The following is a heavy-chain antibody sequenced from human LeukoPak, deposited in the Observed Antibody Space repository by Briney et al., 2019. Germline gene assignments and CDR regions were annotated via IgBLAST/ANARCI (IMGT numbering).Heavy chain of an antibody. CDR1: GFSFTTYG. CDR2: TYGDGTSK. J-gene: IGHJ4*02. CDR3: AKAGSDPDY. V-gene: IGHV3-30*02. Sequence: GGSLRLSCATSGFSFTTYGMHWVRQAPGKGLEWVAVTYGDGTSKYYADSVKGRFTISRDNSKNTLYLQMNSLRAEDTAVYYCAKAGSDPDYWGQGTLVTVSS.